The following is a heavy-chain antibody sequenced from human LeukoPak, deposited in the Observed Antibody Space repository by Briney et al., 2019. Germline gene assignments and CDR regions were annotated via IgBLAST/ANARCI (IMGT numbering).Heavy chain of an antibody. Sequence: ASVKVSCKASGYTFSRYGMHWVRQAPGQRLEWMGWINAGNENTKYSQKFQGRVSITRDTSASTAYMELSSQTSEDTAVYYCARDLYGDYFDYWGQGTLVTVSS. CDR2: INAGNENT. CDR3: ARDLYGDYFDY. D-gene: IGHD3-16*01. CDR1: GYTFSRYG. V-gene: IGHV1-3*01. J-gene: IGHJ4*02.